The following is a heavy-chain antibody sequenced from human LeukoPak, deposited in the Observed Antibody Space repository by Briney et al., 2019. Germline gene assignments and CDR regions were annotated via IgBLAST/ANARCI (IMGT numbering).Heavy chain of an antibody. Sequence: ASVKVSCKASGYTFTGYYMHWVRQAPGQGLEWMGWINPNSGGTNYAQKFQGRVTMTRDTSISTAYMELNRLRSDDTAVYYCAPSGRGGPYYFDYWGQGTLVTVSS. V-gene: IGHV1-2*02. CDR3: APSGRGGPYYFDY. CDR1: GYTFTGYY. CDR2: INPNSGGT. J-gene: IGHJ4*02. D-gene: IGHD3-10*01.